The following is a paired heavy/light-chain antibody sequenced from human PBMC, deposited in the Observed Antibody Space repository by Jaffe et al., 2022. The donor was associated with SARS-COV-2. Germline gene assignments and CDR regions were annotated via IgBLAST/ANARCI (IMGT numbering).Heavy chain of an antibody. V-gene: IGHV3-30*18. CDR1: GFTFSSYG. D-gene: IGHD6-19*01. CDR3: AKEPQKYRSGWYFQD. Sequence: QVQLVESGGGVVQPGGSLRLSCAASGFTFSSYGMQWVRQTPGKGLEWVGVVGNDGTIKYYADSVKGRFTISRDNSKNMLFLQMNSLRAEDTAVYYCAKEPQKYRSGWYFQDWGQGTLVRVSS. CDR2: VGNDGTIK. J-gene: IGHJ1*01.
Light chain of an antibody. Sequence: EIVLTQSPGTLSFSPGERATLSCRASQSVSRNSLAWYQQKPGQAPRLLIYGTSSGATGIPDRFSGSGSGTDFTLTISRLAPEDFAVYYCQQYGSSPITFGQGTRLEIK. CDR3: QQYGSSPIT. CDR1: QSVSRNS. V-gene: IGKV3-20*01. CDR2: GTS. J-gene: IGKJ5*01.